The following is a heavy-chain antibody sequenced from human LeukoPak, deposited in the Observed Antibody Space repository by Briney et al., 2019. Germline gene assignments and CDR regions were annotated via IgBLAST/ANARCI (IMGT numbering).Heavy chain of an antibody. CDR3: ARDHYDSRGYWYYFDY. D-gene: IGHD3-22*01. CDR1: GFTFSGYA. Sequence: PGGSLRLSCAASGFTFSGYAMHWVRQAPGKGLEYVSAISSNGGSTYYANSVKDRFTISRDNSKNTLYLQMGSLRAADMAVYYCARDHYDSRGYWYYFDYWGQGTLVTVSS. J-gene: IGHJ4*02. V-gene: IGHV3-64*01. CDR2: ISSNGGST.